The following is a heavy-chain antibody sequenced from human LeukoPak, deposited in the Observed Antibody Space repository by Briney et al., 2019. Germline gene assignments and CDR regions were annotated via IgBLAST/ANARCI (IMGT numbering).Heavy chain of an antibody. CDR2: IYYSGCP. V-gene: IGHV4-39*01. CDR1: GGSLGSSGYY. CDR3: FTPYDYVWGSYRYSHQDSNMDV. Sequence: SETLSLTCTFSGGSLGSSGYYWGWIRQPPEKSLEWIGCIYYSGCPYYNPSLKSILSIFVERSKNQFSLKLRYVPAADKAVYYCFTPYDYVWGSYRYSHQDSNMDVWGKGTTVTVSS. D-gene: IGHD3-16*02. J-gene: IGHJ6*03.